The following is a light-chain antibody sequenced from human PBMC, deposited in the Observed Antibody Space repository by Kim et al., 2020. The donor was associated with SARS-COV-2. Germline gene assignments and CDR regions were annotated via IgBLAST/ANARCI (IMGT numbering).Light chain of an antibody. CDR1: QSVKSH. V-gene: IGKV3-11*01. J-gene: IGKJ4*01. Sequence: TGERATLSCRASQSVKSHLGWYQQKPGQAPRLLMYDVSNRATGIPARFSGSGFGTDFTLTISSLEPEDFAVYYCQQHSDWPPSLTFGGGTKVEIK. CDR3: QQHSDWPPSLT. CDR2: DVS.